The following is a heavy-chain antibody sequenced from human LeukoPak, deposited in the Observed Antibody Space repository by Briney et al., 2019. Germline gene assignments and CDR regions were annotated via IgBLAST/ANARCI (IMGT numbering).Heavy chain of an antibody. D-gene: IGHD2-2*01. CDR2: FDPEDGET. CDR3: ATDNSYQLLRLHAFDI. Sequence: ASVKVSCKVSGYTLTELSMHWVRQAPGKGLEWMGGFDPEDGETIYAQKFQGRVTMTEDTSTDTAYMELGSLRSEDTAVYYCATDNSYQLLRLHAFDIWGQGTMVTVSS. V-gene: IGHV1-24*01. CDR1: GYTLTELS. J-gene: IGHJ3*02.